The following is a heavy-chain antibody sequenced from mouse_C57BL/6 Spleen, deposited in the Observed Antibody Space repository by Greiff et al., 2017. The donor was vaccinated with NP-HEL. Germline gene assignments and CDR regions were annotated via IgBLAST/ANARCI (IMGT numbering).Heavy chain of an antibody. V-gene: IGHV1-18*01. CDR3: ARSPRYYGSRYYLDY. CDR1: GYTFTDYN. Sequence: EVQLQQSGPELVKPGASVKIPCKASGYTFTDYNMDWVKQSHGKSLEWIGDINPNNGGTIYNQKFKGKATLTVDKSSSTAYMELRSLTSEDTAVYYCARSPRYYGSRYYLDYWGQGTTLTVSS. J-gene: IGHJ2*01. CDR2: INPNNGGT. D-gene: IGHD1-1*01.